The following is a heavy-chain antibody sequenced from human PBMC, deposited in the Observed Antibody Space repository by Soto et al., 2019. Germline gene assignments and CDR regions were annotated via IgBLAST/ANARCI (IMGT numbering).Heavy chain of an antibody. CDR3: ARRTAWVTTTSYYFDY. Sequence: EVQLVESGGGLVQPGGSLRLSCAASGFTFSSYSMNWVRQAPGKGLEWVSYISSSSSTIYYADSVKGRFTISRDNAKNSLYLQMNSLRAEDTAVYYCARRTAWVTTTSYYFDYWGQGTLVTVSS. V-gene: IGHV3-48*01. D-gene: IGHD4-17*01. J-gene: IGHJ4*02. CDR1: GFTFSSYS. CDR2: ISSSSSTI.